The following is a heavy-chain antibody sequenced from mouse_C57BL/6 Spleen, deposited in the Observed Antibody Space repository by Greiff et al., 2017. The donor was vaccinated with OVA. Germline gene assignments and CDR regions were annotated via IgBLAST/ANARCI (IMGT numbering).Heavy chain of an antibody. V-gene: IGHV1-54*01. J-gene: IGHJ2*01. CDR2: INPGSGGT. CDR1: GYAFTNYL. D-gene: IGHD2-4*01. CDR3: ARVDYDYDGNY. Sequence: VQLQQSGAELVRPGTSVKVSCKASGYAFTNYLIEWVKQRPGQGLEWIGVINPGSGGTNYNEKFKGKATLTADKSSSTAYMQLSSLTSEDSAVYFCARVDYDYDGNYWGQGTTLTVSS.